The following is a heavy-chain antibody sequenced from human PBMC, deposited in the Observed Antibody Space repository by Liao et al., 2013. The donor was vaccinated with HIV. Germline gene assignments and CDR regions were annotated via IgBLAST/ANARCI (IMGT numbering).Heavy chain of an antibody. Sequence: QLQLQESGPGLVKASETLSLTCTVSGGSISSRSYYWGWIRQPPGKGLGWIGTIYYSGNTYYNPSLKSRVTISVDMSKNQFSLKLSSVTAADTAVYYCARERDYSYYYYMDVWGKGTAVTVSS. CDR3: ARERDYSYYYYMDV. J-gene: IGHJ6*03. CDR2: IYYSGNT. CDR1: GGSISSRSYY. V-gene: IGHV4-39*07.